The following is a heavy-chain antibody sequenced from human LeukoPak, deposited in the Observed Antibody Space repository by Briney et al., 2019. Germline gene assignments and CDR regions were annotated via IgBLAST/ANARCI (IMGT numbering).Heavy chain of an antibody. CDR2: IYYSGST. D-gene: IGHD3-22*01. J-gene: IGHJ4*02. Sequence: PSETLFLTCTVSVCSISSYYWSWIRQPPGKGLEGIGYIYYSGSTNYNPSLKSRVTISVDTSKNQFSLKLSSVTAADTAVYYCARGGYYDSSGPHDYWGQGTLVTVSS. V-gene: IGHV4-59*01. CDR3: ARGGYYDSSGPHDY. CDR1: VCSISSYY.